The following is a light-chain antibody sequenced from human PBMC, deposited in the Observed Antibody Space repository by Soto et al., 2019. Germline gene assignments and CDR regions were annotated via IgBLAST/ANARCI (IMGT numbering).Light chain of an antibody. Sequence: QSVLTQPASVSGSPGQSITISCTGTSTDVGSYNLVSWYQQHPGKAPKLMIYEGSKRPSGVSNRFSGSKSGNTASLTISGLQAVDEADYYCCSYAGSSTPDVFGTGTKVTVL. CDR3: CSYAGSSTPDV. V-gene: IGLV2-23*01. CDR2: EGS. CDR1: STDVGSYNL. J-gene: IGLJ1*01.